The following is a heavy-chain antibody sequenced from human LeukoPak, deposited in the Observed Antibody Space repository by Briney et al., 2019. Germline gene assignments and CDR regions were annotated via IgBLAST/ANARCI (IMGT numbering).Heavy chain of an antibody. CDR2: ISGSGGST. D-gene: IGHD6-19*01. J-gene: IGHJ4*02. CDR3: AKHTRIAVAGTVDY. V-gene: IGHV3-23*01. Sequence: GGSLRLSCEASGFTFSSYAMSWVRQAPGKGLEWVSAISGSGGSTYYADSVKGRFTISRDNSKNTLYLQMNSLRAEDTAVYYCAKHTRIAVAGTVDYWGQGTLVTVSS. CDR1: GFTFSSYA.